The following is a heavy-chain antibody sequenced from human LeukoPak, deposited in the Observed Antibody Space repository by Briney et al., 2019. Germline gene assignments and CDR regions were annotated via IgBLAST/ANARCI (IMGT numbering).Heavy chain of an antibody. J-gene: IGHJ5*02. D-gene: IGHD1-7*01. V-gene: IGHV4-31*03. Sequence: PSQTLSLTCTVSGGSISSGGYYWSWIRQHPGKGLERIGYIYYSGSTYYNPSLKSRVTISVDTSKNQFSLKLSSVTAADTAVYYCARVVLLELDLRNWFDPWGQGTLVTVSS. CDR2: IYYSGST. CDR1: GGSISSGGYY. CDR3: ARVVLLELDLRNWFDP.